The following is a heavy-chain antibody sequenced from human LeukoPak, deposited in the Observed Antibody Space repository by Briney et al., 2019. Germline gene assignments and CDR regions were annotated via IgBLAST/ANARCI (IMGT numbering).Heavy chain of an antibody. D-gene: IGHD5-12*01. Sequence: GRSLRLSCAASGFTFSSYGMHWVRQAPGKGLERGAVIWFDRRNKYCKAYVKCRFTISRDNSKNTLYLQMNTLRAEDTAVYYCARDSLGYSGYAKGGLDIWGQGTMVTVSS. CDR2: IWFDRRNK. CDR3: ARDSLGYSGYAKGGLDI. V-gene: IGHV3-33*01. J-gene: IGHJ3*02. CDR1: GFTFSSYG.